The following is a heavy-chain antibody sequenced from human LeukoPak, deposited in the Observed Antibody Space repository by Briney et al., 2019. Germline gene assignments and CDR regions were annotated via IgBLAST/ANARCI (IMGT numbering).Heavy chain of an antibody. CDR3: AKDSVGTLDY. CDR2: ISYDGSNK. D-gene: IGHD4-23*01. V-gene: IGHV3-30*18. J-gene: IGHJ4*02. Sequence: SGGSLRLSCAASGFTFSSYGMHWVRQAPGKGLEWVAVISYDGSNKYYADSVKGRFTISRDNSKNTLYLQMNSLRAEDTAVYYCAKDSVGTLDYWGQGTLVTVSS. CDR1: GFTFSSYG.